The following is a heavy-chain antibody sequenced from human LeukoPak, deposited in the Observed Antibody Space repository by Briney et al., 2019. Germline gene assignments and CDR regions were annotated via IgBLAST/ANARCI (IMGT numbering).Heavy chain of an antibody. CDR1: GGSFSGYY. Sequence: NPSETLSLTCAVYGGSFSGYYWSWIRQPPGKGLEWIGEINHSGSTNYNPSLKSRVTISVDTSKNQFSLKLSSVTAADTAVYYCARDPVSYYYDTHEDFDYWGQGTLVTVSS. J-gene: IGHJ4*02. D-gene: IGHD3-22*01. CDR3: ARDPVSYYYDTHEDFDY. CDR2: INHSGST. V-gene: IGHV4-34*01.